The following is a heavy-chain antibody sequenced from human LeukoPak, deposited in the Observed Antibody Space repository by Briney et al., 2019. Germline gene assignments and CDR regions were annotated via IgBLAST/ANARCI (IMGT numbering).Heavy chain of an antibody. CDR3: ARVRNGYSYDAFDI. CDR1: GXTFDDYG. D-gene: IGHD5-24*01. V-gene: IGHV3-20*04. J-gene: IGHJ3*02. Sequence: GGSLRLSCAVSGXTFDDYGMSWVRQAPGKGLEWVSGINWNGGSTGYADSVKGRFTISRDNAKNSLYLQMNSLRAEDTALYYCARVRNGYSYDAFDIWGQGTMVTVSS. CDR2: INWNGGST.